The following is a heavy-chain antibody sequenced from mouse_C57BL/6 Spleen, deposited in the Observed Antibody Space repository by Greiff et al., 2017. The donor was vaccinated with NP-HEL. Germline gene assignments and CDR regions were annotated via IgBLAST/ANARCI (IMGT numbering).Heavy chain of an antibody. J-gene: IGHJ3*01. Sequence: EVHLVESGGGLVKPGGSLKLSCAASGFTFSDYGMHWVRQAPEKGLEWVAYISSGSSTIYYADTVKGRFTISRDNAKNTLFLQMTSLRSEDTAMYYCARQIFGPPGFWGQGTLVTVSA. CDR1: GFTFSDYG. CDR2: ISSGSSTI. V-gene: IGHV5-17*01. CDR3: ARQIFGPPGF.